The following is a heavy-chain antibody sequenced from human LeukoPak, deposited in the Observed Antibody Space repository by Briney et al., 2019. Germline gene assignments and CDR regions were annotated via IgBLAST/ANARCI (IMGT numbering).Heavy chain of an antibody. D-gene: IGHD3-10*01. Sequence: PGGSLRLSCAASGFTFSSCDMHWVRQATGKGLEWVSAIGTAGDTYYPGSVKGRFTISRENAKNSLYLQMNSLRAGDTAVYYCARGTQAASYYYGSGSYYIFDYWGQGTLVTVSS. CDR1: GFTFSSCD. V-gene: IGHV3-13*01. CDR3: ARGTQAASYYYGSGSYYIFDY. J-gene: IGHJ4*02. CDR2: IGTAGDT.